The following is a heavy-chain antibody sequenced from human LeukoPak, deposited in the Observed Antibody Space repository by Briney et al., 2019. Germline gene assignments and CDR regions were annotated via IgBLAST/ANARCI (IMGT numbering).Heavy chain of an antibody. Sequence: PGGSLRLSCAASGFTSTSYTMNWVRQAPGKGLEWVSSISSRSTYIYYADSVKGRFTISRDNAKNSLYLQMNGLRAEDTAVYYCARDQKDSSVYSGGLAYWGQGTLVTVS. V-gene: IGHV3-21*01. CDR1: GFTSTSYT. CDR2: ISSRSTYI. J-gene: IGHJ4*02. CDR3: ARDQKDSSVYSGGLAY. D-gene: IGHD3-22*01.